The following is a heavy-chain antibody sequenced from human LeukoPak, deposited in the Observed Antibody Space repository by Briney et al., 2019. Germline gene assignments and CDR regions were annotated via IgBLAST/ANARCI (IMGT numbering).Heavy chain of an antibody. CDR3: ARGTPSSSGWLYYGMDV. Sequence: GGSLRLSCAASGFTFSSYAMHWVRQAPGKGLEWVAVISYDGSNKYYADSVKGRFTISRDNSKNTLYLQMNSLRAEDTAVCYCARGTPSSSGWLYYGMDVWGQGTTVTVSS. CDR1: GFTFSSYA. J-gene: IGHJ6*02. D-gene: IGHD6-19*01. CDR2: ISYDGSNK. V-gene: IGHV3-30-3*01.